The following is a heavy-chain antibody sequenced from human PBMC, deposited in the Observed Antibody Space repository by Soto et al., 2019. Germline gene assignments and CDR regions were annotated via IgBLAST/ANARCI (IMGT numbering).Heavy chain of an antibody. Sequence: QVLLVQSGADVKKPGASVKVSCKTSGYTFTEFDINWVRQAPGQGLEWMGWMNTKTGNTGYAQKFQGRVTMTRDTSISTAYMERRRLRSEDTAVYYCARVVRFFGGHAGYWGPGTLVTGSS. CDR3: ARVVRFFGGHAGY. D-gene: IGHD3-3*01. CDR2: MNTKTGNT. CDR1: GYTFTEFD. V-gene: IGHV1-8*01. J-gene: IGHJ4*02.